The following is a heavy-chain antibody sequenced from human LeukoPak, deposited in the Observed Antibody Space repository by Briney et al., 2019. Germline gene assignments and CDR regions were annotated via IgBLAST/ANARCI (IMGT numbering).Heavy chain of an antibody. V-gene: IGHV3-30*18. CDR2: ISYDGSNK. Sequence: PGGSLRLSCAASGFTFSSYGMHWVRQAPGKGLEWVAVISYDGSNKYYADSVKGRFTISRDNSKNTLYLQMNSLRAEDTAVYYCAKAKGITIFGVAYAFDIWGQGTMVTVSS. D-gene: IGHD3-3*01. CDR1: GFTFSSYG. CDR3: AKAKGITIFGVAYAFDI. J-gene: IGHJ3*02.